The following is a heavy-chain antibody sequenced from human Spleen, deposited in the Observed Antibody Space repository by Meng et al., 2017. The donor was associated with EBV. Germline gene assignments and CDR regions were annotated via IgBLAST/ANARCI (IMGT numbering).Heavy chain of an antibody. CDR2: VNPGVNS. V-gene: IGHV4-34*01. CDR1: GGFFSDYS. CDR3: VRGLEYSSGSGDY. J-gene: IGHJ4*02. Sequence: QQGGARLFKPSDTLSVPIAVYGGFFSDYSWGWIRQPPGEGLEWIGEVNPGVNSNYNPSLKSRVTISVDTSKNELSLKVTSVTAADTAVYYCVRGLEYSSGSGDYWGQGTLVTVSS. D-gene: IGHD6-19*01.